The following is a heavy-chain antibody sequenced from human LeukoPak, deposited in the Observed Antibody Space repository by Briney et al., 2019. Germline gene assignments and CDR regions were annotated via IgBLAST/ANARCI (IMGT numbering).Heavy chain of an antibody. CDR2: NYYSEIT. J-gene: IGHJ4*02. Sequence: SETLSFTGTVSGGSISSSSHYWGWIRQPPGKGLELIGSNYYSEITYYNPSLKSRITISVDTSNNLFSLTLSSLTAADTAVYYCASRDRITIIGGVGYWGEGTLVTVSS. CDR1: GGSISSSSHY. D-gene: IGHD3-3*01. V-gene: IGHV4-39*01. CDR3: ASRDRITIIGGVGY.